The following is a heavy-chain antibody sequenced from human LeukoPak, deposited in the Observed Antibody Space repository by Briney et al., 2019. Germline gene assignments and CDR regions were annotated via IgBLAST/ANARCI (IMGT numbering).Heavy chain of an antibody. CDR2: ISGNGDST. CDR1: GFTLDDYA. D-gene: IGHD1-1*01. J-gene: IGHJ5*02. CDR3: AKGLRSGTNYNCFDP. V-gene: IGHV3-43*02. Sequence: PGGSLRLSCVASGFTLDDYALHWVRQAPGKGLEWISLISGNGDSTYYADSVKGRFTISRDNSKNSLYLQMSSLRVEDTALYYCAKGLRSGTNYNCFDPWGQGTLVTVSS.